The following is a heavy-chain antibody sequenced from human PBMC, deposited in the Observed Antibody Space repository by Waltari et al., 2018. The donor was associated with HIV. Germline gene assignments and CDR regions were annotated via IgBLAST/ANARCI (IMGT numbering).Heavy chain of an antibody. D-gene: IGHD2-15*01. CDR2: INSDSGII. CDR1: GFTFEFSP. V-gene: IGHV3-9*01. Sequence: DVHMVQFGGGLVQPGVSMRLSCVGCGFTFEFSPFPWVRQGPGKGLQWVASINSDSGIIAYAASVKGRFTISRDNAKSSLYLQMNNLKPEDTALYFCAKDVGFLTHPDSGADSWGRGTLVTVTS. CDR3: AKDVGFLTHPDSGADS. J-gene: IGHJ4*02.